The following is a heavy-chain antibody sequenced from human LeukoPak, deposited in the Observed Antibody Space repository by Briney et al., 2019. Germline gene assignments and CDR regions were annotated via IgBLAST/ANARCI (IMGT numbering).Heavy chain of an antibody. Sequence: SETLSLTCTVSGGSISSSSYYWGWIRQPPGKGLEWIGEINHSGSTNYNPSLKSRVTMSGDTSKNQVCLRLSSVTAADTAVYYCARQTGSGLFILPGGQGTLVTVSS. D-gene: IGHD3/OR15-3a*01. CDR2: INHSGST. CDR3: ARQTGSGLFILP. V-gene: IGHV4-39*01. CDR1: GGSISSSSYY. J-gene: IGHJ4*02.